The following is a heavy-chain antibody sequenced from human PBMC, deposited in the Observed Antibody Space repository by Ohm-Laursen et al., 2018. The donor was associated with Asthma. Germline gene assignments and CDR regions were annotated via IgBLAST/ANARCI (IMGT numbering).Heavy chain of an antibody. D-gene: IGHD7-27*01. V-gene: IGHV3-11*04. CDR3: VREDNWGLDL. CDR2: IGNSGSAI. J-gene: IGHJ3*01. Sequence: SLRLSCAAFGFTFSDYYMSFIRQAPGKGLEWVSYIGNSGSAIYYADSVKGRFTLSRDNAKNTLYLQMNSLRAEDMALYYCVREDNWGLDLWGQGTMVTVSS. CDR1: GFTFSDYY.